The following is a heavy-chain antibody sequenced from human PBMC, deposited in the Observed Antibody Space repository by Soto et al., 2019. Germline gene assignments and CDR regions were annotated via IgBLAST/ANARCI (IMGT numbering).Heavy chain of an antibody. V-gene: IGHV1-46*01. CDR1: GYDFFKYN. CDR2: INPNGGYT. Sequence: QVQLVQSGAEVKKPGASVKVSCKTSGYDFFKYNMHWVRQAPGEGLEWMGVINPNGGYTRHAQKFQGRVIMTRDTSSKIVYMELSGLTSADTAMYYCTRADSDVVLLPDVRPLFDLWGQGALVTVSS. D-gene: IGHD2-21*02. J-gene: IGHJ4*02. CDR3: TRADSDVVLLPDVRPLFDL.